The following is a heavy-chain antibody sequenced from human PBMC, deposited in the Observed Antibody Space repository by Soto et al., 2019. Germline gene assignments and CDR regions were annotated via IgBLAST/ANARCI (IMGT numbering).Heavy chain of an antibody. CDR1: GYTFTSYA. J-gene: IGHJ6*02. CDR2: INAGNGNT. Sequence: QVQLVQSGAEVKKPGASVKVSCKASGYTFTSYAMHWVRQAPGQRLEWMGWINAGNGNTKYSQKFQGRVTITRDTSASTAYMELSSLRSEDTAVYYCARGKANWNCDYYYYGMDVWGQGTTVTVS. CDR3: ARGKANWNCDYYYYGMDV. D-gene: IGHD1-7*01. V-gene: IGHV1-3*01.